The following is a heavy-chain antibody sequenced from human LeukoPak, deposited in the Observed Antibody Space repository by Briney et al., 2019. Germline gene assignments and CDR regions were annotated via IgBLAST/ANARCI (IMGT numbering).Heavy chain of an antibody. CDR3: AKDDGGNSGWTFDY. D-gene: IGHD6-19*01. V-gene: IGHV3-30-3*01. CDR1: RFTFSNYA. Sequence: PGGSLRLSCAASRFTFSNYAMHWVRQAPGKGLEWVAFISSDGTNKYYADSVKGRFTISRDNSKNTLYLQMNSLRAEDTAVYYCAKDDGGNSGWTFDYWGQGTLVTVSS. J-gene: IGHJ4*02. CDR2: ISSDGTNK.